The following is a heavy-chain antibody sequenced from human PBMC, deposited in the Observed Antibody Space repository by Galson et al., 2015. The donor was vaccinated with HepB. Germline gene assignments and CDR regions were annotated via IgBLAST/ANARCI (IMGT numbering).Heavy chain of an antibody. J-gene: IGHJ5*02. D-gene: IGHD3-3*01. CDR2: IYTSGST. Sequence: TLSLTCTVSGGSISSGSYYWSWIRQPAGKGLEWIGRIYTSGSTNYNPSLKSRVTMSVDTSKNQFSLKLSSVTAADTAVYYCAREWLLLGNWFDPWGQGTLVTVSS. CDR3: AREWLLLGNWFDP. V-gene: IGHV4-61*02. CDR1: GGSISSGSYY.